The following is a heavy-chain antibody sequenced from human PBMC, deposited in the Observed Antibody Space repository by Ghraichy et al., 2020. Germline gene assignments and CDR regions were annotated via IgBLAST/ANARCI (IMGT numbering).Heavy chain of an antibody. D-gene: IGHD2-21*02. V-gene: IGHV1-69*06. Sequence: SVKVSCKASGGTFSSYAISWVRQAPGQGLEWMGGIIPIFGTANYAQKFQGRVTITADKSTSTAYMELSSLRSEDTAVYYCARARSSGAYCGGDCYSPYFWWFDPWGQGTLVTVSS. J-gene: IGHJ5*02. CDR2: IIPIFGTA. CDR1: GGTFSSYA. CDR3: ARARSSGAYCGGDCYSPYFWWFDP.